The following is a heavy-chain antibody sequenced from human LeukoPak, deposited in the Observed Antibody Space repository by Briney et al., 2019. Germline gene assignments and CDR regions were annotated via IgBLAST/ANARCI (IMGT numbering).Heavy chain of an antibody. CDR1: GYSLSELS. Sequence: ASVKVSCKVSGYSLSELSVHWVRQAPGEGLEWMGGLDRKEGKKSLAQKFQGRLTVTADTSTNTAYVELSRLTSDDTAVYYCGTDRLLFGYYYDALDVWGQGTTVTVSS. CDR3: GTDRLLFGYYYDALDV. J-gene: IGHJ6*02. V-gene: IGHV1-24*01. CDR2: LDRKEGKK. D-gene: IGHD3-3*01.